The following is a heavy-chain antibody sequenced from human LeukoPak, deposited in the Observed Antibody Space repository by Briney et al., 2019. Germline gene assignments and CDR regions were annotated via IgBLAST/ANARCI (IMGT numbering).Heavy chain of an antibody. V-gene: IGHV3-23*01. D-gene: IGHD6-19*01. Sequence: PGGSLGLSCAASGFIFSTYGMSWVRQAPGKGLEWVSAISGSGVTTYYADSVKGRFTISRDNSKNTLYLQMNSLRAEDTAVYYCANTQDRGYSSGWFDYWGQGTLVTVSS. CDR2: ISGSGVTT. CDR1: GFIFSTYG. CDR3: ANTQDRGYSSGWFDY. J-gene: IGHJ4*02.